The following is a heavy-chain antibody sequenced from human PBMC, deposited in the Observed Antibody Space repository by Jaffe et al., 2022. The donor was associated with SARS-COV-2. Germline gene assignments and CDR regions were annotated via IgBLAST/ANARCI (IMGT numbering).Heavy chain of an antibody. Sequence: EVQLLESGGGLVQPGGSLRLSCAASGFTFSSYAMSWVRQAPGKGLEWVSAISGSGGSTYYADSVKGRFTISRDNSKNTLYLQMNSLRAEDTAVYYCAKEGYCGGDCHNYYYYGMDVWGQGTTVTVSS. CDR1: GFTFSSYA. CDR3: AKEGYCGGDCHNYYYYGMDV. CDR2: ISGSGGST. J-gene: IGHJ6*02. V-gene: IGHV3-23*01. D-gene: IGHD2-21*02.